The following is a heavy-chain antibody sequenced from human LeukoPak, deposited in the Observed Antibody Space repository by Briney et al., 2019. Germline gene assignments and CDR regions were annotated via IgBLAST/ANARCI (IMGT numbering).Heavy chain of an antibody. CDR2: INPDESTT. V-gene: IGHV3-74*01. CDR1: GFTFSSYG. Sequence: TGGSLRLSCAASGFTFSSYGMHWVRQAPGKGLVWVSRINPDESTTTYADSVKGRFTISRDNAKNTLYLQMNSLRAEDTAVYYCARNTRTSFDIWGQGTLVTVSS. J-gene: IGHJ4*02. D-gene: IGHD2-2*01. CDR3: ARNTRTSFDI.